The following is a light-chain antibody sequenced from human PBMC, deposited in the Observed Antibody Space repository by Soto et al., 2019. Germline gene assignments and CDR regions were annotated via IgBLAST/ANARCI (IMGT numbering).Light chain of an antibody. Sequence: QSVLTQPASVSGSPGQSITISCTGTSSDVGGYNYVSWYQQHPGKAPKVMIYEVSNRPSGVSNRFSGSKSGNTASLTISGLQAEDEAEYYCSSYTNINTRACVFGTGTKVTVL. CDR3: SSYTNINTRACV. CDR1: SSDVGGYNY. J-gene: IGLJ1*01. CDR2: EVS. V-gene: IGLV2-14*01.